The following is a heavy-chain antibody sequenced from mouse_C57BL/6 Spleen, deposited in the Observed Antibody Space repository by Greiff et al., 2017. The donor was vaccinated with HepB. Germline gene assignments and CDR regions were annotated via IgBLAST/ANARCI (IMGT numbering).Heavy chain of an antibody. D-gene: IGHD4-1*01. Sequence: EVKLVESEGGLVQPGSSMKLSCTASGFTFSDYYMAWVRQVPEKGLEWVANINYDGSSTYYLDSLKSRFIISRDNAKNILYLQMSSLKSEDTATYYCARDNWDRGYFDVWGTGTTVTVSS. CDR2: INYDGSST. CDR1: GFTFSDYY. CDR3: ARDNWDRGYFDV. V-gene: IGHV5-16*01. J-gene: IGHJ1*03.